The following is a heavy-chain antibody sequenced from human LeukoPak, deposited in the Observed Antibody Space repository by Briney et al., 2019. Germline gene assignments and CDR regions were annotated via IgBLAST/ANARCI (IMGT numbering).Heavy chain of an antibody. J-gene: IGHJ4*02. D-gene: IGHD6-25*01. Sequence: SETLSLTCSVSGGSISPYYWSWFRQPPGKGLEWIGYIFHSGITTYNPSLKSRVTISLDSSKNQFFLRLTSVTAAGTVMYYCARAETLAAIYFDFWGQGSLVTVSS. V-gene: IGHV4-59*01. CDR2: IFHSGIT. CDR3: ARAETLAAIYFDF. CDR1: GGSISPYY.